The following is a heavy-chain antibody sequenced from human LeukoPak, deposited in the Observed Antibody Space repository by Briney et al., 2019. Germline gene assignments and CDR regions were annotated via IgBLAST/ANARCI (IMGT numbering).Heavy chain of an antibody. Sequence: PSETLSLTCTVSGGSISSYYWSWIRQPPGKGLEWIEYIYYSGSTNYNPSLKSRVTISVDTSKNQFSLKLSSVTAADTAIYYCARELRVGRGLYFDYWGQGTLVTVSS. J-gene: IGHJ4*02. CDR1: GGSISSYY. CDR2: IYYSGST. CDR3: ARELRVGRGLYFDY. D-gene: IGHD1-14*01. V-gene: IGHV4-59*01.